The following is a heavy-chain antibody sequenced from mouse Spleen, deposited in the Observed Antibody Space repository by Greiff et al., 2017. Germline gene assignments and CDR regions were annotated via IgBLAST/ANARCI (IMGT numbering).Heavy chain of an antibody. Sequence: EVTLVESGGGLVKPGGSLKLSCAVSGFTFSDYGMYWVRQAPEKGLEWVAYISSGSTTFFYADTVKGRFTISRDNAKNTLFLQMTSLRSGDTAMYYCAKADVYSYYFDYWGQGTTLTVSS. CDR2: ISSGSTTF. V-gene: IGHV5-17*01. CDR1: GFTFSDYG. J-gene: IGHJ2*01. CDR3: AKADVYSYYFDY. D-gene: IGHD2-3*01.